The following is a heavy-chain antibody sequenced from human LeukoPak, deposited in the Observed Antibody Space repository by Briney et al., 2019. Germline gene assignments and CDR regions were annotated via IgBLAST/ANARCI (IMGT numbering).Heavy chain of an antibody. Sequence: SETLSLTCTVSGGSISSYYWSWIRQPPGKGLEWIGYIYYSGSTSYNPSLKSRVTISVDTSKNQFSLKLSSVTAADTAVYYCARALNWNDGAFDYWGQGTLVTVSS. CDR2: IYYSGST. CDR1: GGSISSYY. D-gene: IGHD1-1*01. CDR3: ARALNWNDGAFDY. J-gene: IGHJ4*02. V-gene: IGHV4-59*12.